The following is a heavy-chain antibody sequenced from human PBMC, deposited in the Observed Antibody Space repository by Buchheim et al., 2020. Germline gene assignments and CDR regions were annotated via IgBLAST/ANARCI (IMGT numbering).Heavy chain of an antibody. CDR3: AGLYYRGIAAAWYYYYYGMDV. Sequence: QVQLVQSGAEVKKPGASVKVSCKASGYTFTSYDINWVRQATGQGLEWMGWMNPNSGNTGYAQKFQGRVTMTRNTSISTDYMELSSLRSEDTAVYYCAGLYYRGIAAAWYYYYYGMDVWGQGTT. J-gene: IGHJ6*02. D-gene: IGHD6-13*01. CDR1: GYTFTSYD. CDR2: MNPNSGNT. V-gene: IGHV1-8*01.